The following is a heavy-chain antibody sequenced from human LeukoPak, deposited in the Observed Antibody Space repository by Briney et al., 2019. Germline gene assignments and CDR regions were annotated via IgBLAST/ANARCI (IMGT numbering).Heavy chain of an antibody. V-gene: IGHV1-18*01. Sequence: GASVKVSCKASGYTFTSYGISWVRQAPGQGLEWMGWISAYNGNTNYAQKLQGRVTMTTDTSTSTAYMELRSLRSDDTAVYYCARDILGYCSGGSCYSAVSYWGQGTLVTVSS. CDR2: ISAYNGNT. J-gene: IGHJ4*02. CDR3: ARDILGYCSGGSCYSAVSY. CDR1: GYTFTSYG. D-gene: IGHD2-15*01.